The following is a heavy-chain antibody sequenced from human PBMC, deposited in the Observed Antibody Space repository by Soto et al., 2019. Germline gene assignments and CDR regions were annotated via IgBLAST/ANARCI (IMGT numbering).Heavy chain of an antibody. J-gene: IGHJ5*02. CDR2: ISSSSSYI. CDR3: AGDSSGYYYGGDDWFDP. Sequence: LRLSCAASGFTFSSYSMNWVRQAPGKGLEWVSSISSSSSYIYYADSVKGRFTISRDNAKNSLYLQMNSLRAEDTAVYYCAGDSSGYYYGGDDWFDPWGQGTLVTVSS. V-gene: IGHV3-21*01. D-gene: IGHD3-22*01. CDR1: GFTFSSYS.